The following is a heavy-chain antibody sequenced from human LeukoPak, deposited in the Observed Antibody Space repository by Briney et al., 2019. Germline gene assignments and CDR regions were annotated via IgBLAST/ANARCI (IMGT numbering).Heavy chain of an antibody. V-gene: IGHV3-53*01. D-gene: IGHD5-24*01. CDR2: IYSGGST. CDR3: ARARRWLHPFDY. Sequence: GGSLRLSCAASGFTVSSNYMSWVRQAPGKGLEWVSVIYSGGSTYYADSVKGRFTISRDNSKNTLYLQMSSLRAEDTAVYYCARARRWLHPFDYWGQGTLVTVSS. J-gene: IGHJ4*02. CDR1: GFTVSSNY.